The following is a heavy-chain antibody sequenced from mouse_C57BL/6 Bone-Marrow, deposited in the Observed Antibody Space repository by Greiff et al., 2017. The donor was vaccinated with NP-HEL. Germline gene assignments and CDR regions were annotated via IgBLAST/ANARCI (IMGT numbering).Heavy chain of an antibody. CDR3: VREDGNFWYFDV. V-gene: IGHV10-3*01. Sequence: EVQVVESGGGLVQPKGSLKLSCAASGFTFNTYAMHWVRQAPGKGLEWVARIRSKSSNYATYYADSVKDRFTISRDDSQSMLYLQMNNLKTEDTAMYYCVREDGNFWYFDVWGTGTTVTVSS. J-gene: IGHJ1*03. CDR1: GFTFNTYA. CDR2: IRSKSSNYAT. D-gene: IGHD2-1*01.